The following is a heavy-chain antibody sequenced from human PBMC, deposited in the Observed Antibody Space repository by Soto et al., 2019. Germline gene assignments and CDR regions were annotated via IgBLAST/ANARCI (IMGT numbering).Heavy chain of an antibody. J-gene: IGHJ4*02. V-gene: IGHV1-2*02. CDR3: ARDGGDRYSYGPYFDY. CDR2: INPNSGGT. CDR1: GYTFTGYY. Sequence: QVQLVQSGAEVNKPGASVKVSCKASGYTFTGYYMHWVRQAPGQGLEWMGWINPNSGGTNYAQKFQGRVTMTRDTSISTAYMELSRLRSDDTAVYYCARDGGDRYSYGPYFDYWGQGTLVTVSS. D-gene: IGHD5-18*01.